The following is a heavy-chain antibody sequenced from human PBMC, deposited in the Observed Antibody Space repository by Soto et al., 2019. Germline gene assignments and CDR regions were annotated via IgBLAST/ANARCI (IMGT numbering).Heavy chain of an antibody. CDR1: GSAISRVHYY. V-gene: IGHV4-31*03. Sequence: PSETPSPTCTVTGSAISRVHYYWPWLRQHPQKGLEWIGYIYYTGSAYYNPSLKSRVTISVDTSKNPFSLRVSSVTAADTAVYYCASDFSSGVTKNLFYSCGQRSLVTGSS. CDR3: ASDFSSGVTKNLFYS. D-gene: IGHD4-4*01. CDR2: IYYTGSA. J-gene: IGHJ5*01.